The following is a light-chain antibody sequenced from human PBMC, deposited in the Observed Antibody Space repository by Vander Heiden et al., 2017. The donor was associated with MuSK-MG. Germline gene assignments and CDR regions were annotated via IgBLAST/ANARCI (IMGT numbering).Light chain of an antibody. Sequence: DIQMTQSPSSLSASVGDRVTITCRASQSISSYLNWYQQKPGKAPKLLIYAASSLQSGVPSRFSGSGSGTDFTLTISKLQPEDFATYYCQRSDSTPYTFGQGTKLEIK. CDR2: AAS. V-gene: IGKV1-39*01. CDR1: QSISSY. CDR3: QRSDSTPYT. J-gene: IGKJ2*01.